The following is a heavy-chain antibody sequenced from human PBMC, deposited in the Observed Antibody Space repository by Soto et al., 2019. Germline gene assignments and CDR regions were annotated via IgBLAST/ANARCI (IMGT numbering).Heavy chain of an antibody. CDR1: GGSISSSSYY. CDR2: IYYSGST. J-gene: IGHJ3*02. Sequence: QLQLQESGPGLVKPSETLSLTCTVSGGSISSSSYYWGWIRQPPGKGLEWIGSIYYSGSTYYNPSLKSRVTIAVDTSKNQFSLKLSCVTAADTAVYYCARHGGGSGWYYAFDIRGQVTMVTVSS. D-gene: IGHD6-19*01. V-gene: IGHV4-39*01. CDR3: ARHGGGSGWYYAFDI.